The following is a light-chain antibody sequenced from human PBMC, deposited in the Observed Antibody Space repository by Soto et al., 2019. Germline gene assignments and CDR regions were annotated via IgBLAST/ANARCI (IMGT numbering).Light chain of an antibody. J-gene: IGKJ3*01. CDR3: RQLNSYPLT. V-gene: IGKV1-9*01. Sequence: DIQLTQSPSFLSASVGDRVTITCRASQDISNYLVWYQQKPGKAPKPLIYAASTLQSGVPSRFSGSGSGTEFTLTIGSLQPEDFATYYCRQLNSYPLTFGPGTNVDIK. CDR1: QDISNY. CDR2: AAS.